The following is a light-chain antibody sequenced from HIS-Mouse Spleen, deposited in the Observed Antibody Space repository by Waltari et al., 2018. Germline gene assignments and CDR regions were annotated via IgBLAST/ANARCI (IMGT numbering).Light chain of an antibody. J-gene: IGLJ2*01. CDR1: SSDVGGYHY. CDR3: SSYAGSNNVV. CDR2: EVS. V-gene: IGLV2-8*01. Sequence: QSALTQPPSASGSPGQSVNISCTGTSSDVGGYHYVSWYQQHPGKAPKLMIYEVSKRPSGVPDRFSGSKSGNTASLTVSGLQAEDEADYYCSSYAGSNNVVFGGGTKLTVL.